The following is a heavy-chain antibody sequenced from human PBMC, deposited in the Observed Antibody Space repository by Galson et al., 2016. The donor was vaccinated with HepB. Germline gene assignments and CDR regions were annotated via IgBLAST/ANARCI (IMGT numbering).Heavy chain of an antibody. CDR2: ISNDGSNK. V-gene: IGHV3-30-3*01. CDR1: GFAFSSYA. J-gene: IGHJ4*02. CDR3: ASSPGWSRPRIPLDY. D-gene: IGHD6-19*01. Sequence: SLRLSCAASGFAFSSYAMHWVRQAPGKGLEWVAVISNDGSNKYSADSVKGRFTISRDNSKNTLYLQMNSLRVEDTAVYYCASSPGWSRPRIPLDYWGQGTLVTVSS.